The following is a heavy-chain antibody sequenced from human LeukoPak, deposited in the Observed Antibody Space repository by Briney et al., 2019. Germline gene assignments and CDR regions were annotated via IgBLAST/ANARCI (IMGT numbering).Heavy chain of an antibody. CDR2: IYYSGST. Sequence: SETLSLTSTVSGGSISSSSYYWSWSRQPPGKGLGWSGYIYYSGSTNYNPSLKSRVTISVDTSKYQFSLKLSSVTAADTAVYYCARDGDGSGSYFFDYWGQGTLVTVSS. CDR3: ARDGDGSGSYFFDY. CDR1: GGSISSSSYY. V-gene: IGHV4-61*01. D-gene: IGHD3-10*01. J-gene: IGHJ4*02.